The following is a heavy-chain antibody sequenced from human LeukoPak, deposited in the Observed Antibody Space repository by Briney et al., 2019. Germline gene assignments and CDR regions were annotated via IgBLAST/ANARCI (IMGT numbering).Heavy chain of an antibody. J-gene: IGHJ5*02. D-gene: IGHD1-1*01. V-gene: IGHV4-39*01. Sequence: SETLFLTCTVSGGSISSSSHSWGWIRQPPGKGLEWTGTIYYTGRTYYNPSLESRLTISVDTSKNQFSLKLTSVTAADTAIYYCAQSLGSGNWIGNWFDPWGQGTLVTVSS. CDR2: IYYTGRT. CDR3: AQSLGSGNWIGNWFDP. CDR1: GGSISSSSHS.